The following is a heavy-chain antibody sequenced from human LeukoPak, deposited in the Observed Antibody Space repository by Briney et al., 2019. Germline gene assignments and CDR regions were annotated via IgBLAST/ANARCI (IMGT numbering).Heavy chain of an antibody. CDR2: VYHSGGT. Sequence: PSETLSLTCAVSGASVRSYNYWSWVRQPPGKGLEWLGEVYHSGGTIYNPSLESRITISIDSSKNQFSLKLTSVTAADTAVYYCVRDRELNYWGQGTLVTVSS. D-gene: IGHD1-7*01. V-gene: IGHV4-4*02. J-gene: IGHJ4*02. CDR1: GASVRSYNY. CDR3: VRDRELNY.